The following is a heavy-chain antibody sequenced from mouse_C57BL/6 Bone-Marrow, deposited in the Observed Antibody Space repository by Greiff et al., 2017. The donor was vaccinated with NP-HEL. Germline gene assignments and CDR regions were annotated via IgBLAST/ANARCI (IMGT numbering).Heavy chain of an antibody. Sequence: EVKLVESEGGLVQPGSSMKLSCTASGFTFSDYYMAWVRQVPEKGLEWVANINYDGSSTYYLDSLESRFIISRDNAKNILYLQMSSLKSEDTATYYCSRDHYYGSSYFDYWGQGTTLTVSS. V-gene: IGHV5-16*01. CDR2: INYDGSST. CDR3: SRDHYYGSSYFDY. D-gene: IGHD1-1*01. CDR1: GFTFSDYY. J-gene: IGHJ2*01.